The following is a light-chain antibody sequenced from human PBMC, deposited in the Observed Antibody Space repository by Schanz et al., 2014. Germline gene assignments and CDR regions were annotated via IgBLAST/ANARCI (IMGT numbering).Light chain of an antibody. J-gene: IGLJ2*01. V-gene: IGLV2-14*04. Sequence: VSGSPGQSITISCTGTSSDVGGYNYVSWYQQHPGKAPKLMIYDVSNRPSGVSHLFSDFKSFNPASLPVSGLQAEDEADYYCSSYAGSNIYVVFGGGTKLTVL. CDR1: SSDVGGYNY. CDR2: DVS. CDR3: SSYAGSNIYVV.